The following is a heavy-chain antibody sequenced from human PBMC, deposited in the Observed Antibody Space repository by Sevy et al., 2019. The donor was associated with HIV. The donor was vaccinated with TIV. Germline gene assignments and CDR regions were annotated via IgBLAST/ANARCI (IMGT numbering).Heavy chain of an antibody. CDR3: AEGFCSGATCPRDYYYYGMDV. Sequence: GGSLRLSCSASEFTFSSYAMSWVRQAPGKGLEWVSSISGSGGFTYYADFVEGRFIISRDNSKNTLSVQMNSLRAEDTAVYYCAEGFCSGATCPRDYYYYGMDVWGQGTTVTVSS. CDR1: EFTFSSYA. CDR2: ISGSGGFT. V-gene: IGHV3-23*01. J-gene: IGHJ6*02. D-gene: IGHD2-15*01.